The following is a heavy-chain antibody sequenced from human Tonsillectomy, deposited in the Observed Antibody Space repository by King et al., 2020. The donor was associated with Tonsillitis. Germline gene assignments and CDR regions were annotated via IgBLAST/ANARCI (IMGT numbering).Heavy chain of an antibody. D-gene: IGHD1-26*01. V-gene: IGHV3-30*02. J-gene: IGHJ6*02. CDR2: IRYDGSDK. CDR3: AKLRRREADYYYYYGMDV. CDR1: GFTFSNYD. Sequence: VQLVESGGGVVQPGGSLRLSCAASGFTFSNYDMHWVRQAPGKGLEWVALIRYDGSDKYYADSVKGRFTISRDNSMNTLYLQMSSLRPEDTAVYYCAKLRRREADYYYYYGMDVWGQGTTVTVSS.